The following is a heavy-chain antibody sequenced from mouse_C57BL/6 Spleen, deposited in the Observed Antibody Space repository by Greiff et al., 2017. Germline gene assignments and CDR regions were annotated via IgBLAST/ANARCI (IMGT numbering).Heavy chain of an antibody. CDR3: ARDYGSSWFAY. Sequence: VKLQESGAELVKPGASVKISCKASGYAFSSYWMNWVKQRPGKGLEWIGQIYPGDGATNYNGKFKGKATLTADKSSSTAYMQLSSLTSEDSAVYFCARDYGSSWFAYWGQGTLVTVSA. J-gene: IGHJ3*01. CDR2: IYPGDGAT. V-gene: IGHV1-80*01. CDR1: GYAFSSYW. D-gene: IGHD1-1*01.